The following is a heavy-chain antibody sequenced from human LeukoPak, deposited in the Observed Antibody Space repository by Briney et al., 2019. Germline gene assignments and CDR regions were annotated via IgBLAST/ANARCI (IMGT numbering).Heavy chain of an antibody. Sequence: GGSLRLSCAASGFTFSNFWMSWVRQAPGKGLEWVANIKQDGSEKNYVDSVKGRFTISRDNAKNSLYLQMNSLRAEDTAVYYCAKDIVVVPAAKGGAFDIWGQGTMVTVSS. J-gene: IGHJ3*02. V-gene: IGHV3-7*01. D-gene: IGHD2-2*01. CDR3: AKDIVVVPAAKGGAFDI. CDR2: IKQDGSEK. CDR1: GFTFSNFW.